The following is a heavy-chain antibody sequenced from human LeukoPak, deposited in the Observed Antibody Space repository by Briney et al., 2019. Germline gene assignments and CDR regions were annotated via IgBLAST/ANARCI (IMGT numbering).Heavy chain of an antibody. Sequence: GLSLRLSCAASGFTFSDYYMTWIRRAPGKGLEWVSYITRSSGFTKYADSVRGRFTISRANDKNSLYLQMNTLRVDDTAVYYCARGSPPGDWGQGTLVTVSS. V-gene: IGHV3-11*05. D-gene: IGHD3-16*01. CDR3: ARGSPPGD. J-gene: IGHJ4*02. CDR1: GFTFSDYY. CDR2: ITRSSGFT.